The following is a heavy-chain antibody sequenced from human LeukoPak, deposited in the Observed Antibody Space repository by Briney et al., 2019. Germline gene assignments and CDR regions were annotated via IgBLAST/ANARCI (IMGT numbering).Heavy chain of an antibody. J-gene: IGHJ3*02. CDR2: IYPGDSDT. V-gene: IGHV5-51*01. CDR1: GYTFSNYW. CDR3: AKTNWGAFDI. D-gene: IGHD7-27*01. Sequence: GESLKISCEGSGYTFSNYWIDWVRQMPGKGLEWMGMIYPGDSDTRYSPSFQGQVTISADKSISTAYLQWSSLKASDTAMYYCAKTNWGAFDIWGQGTMVTVSS.